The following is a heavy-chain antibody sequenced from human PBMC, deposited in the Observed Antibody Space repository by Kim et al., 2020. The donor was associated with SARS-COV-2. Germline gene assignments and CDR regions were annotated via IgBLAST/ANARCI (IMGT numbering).Heavy chain of an antibody. CDR3: AKEGGSYYYYYYGMDV. J-gene: IGHJ6*02. CDR1: GFTFSTYG. V-gene: IGHV3-30*18. Sequence: GGSLRLSCAASGFTFSTYGMHWVRQAPGKGLEWVAAISYDGSDKYYADSVTGRFTISRDNSKNTLYLHMSSLRAEDTAVYYCAKEGGSYYYYYYGMDVWGQGTTVTVSS. D-gene: IGHD1-26*01. CDR2: ISYDGSDK.